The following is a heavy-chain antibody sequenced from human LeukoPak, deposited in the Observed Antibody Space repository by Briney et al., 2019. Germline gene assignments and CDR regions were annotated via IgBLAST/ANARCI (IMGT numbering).Heavy chain of an antibody. J-gene: IGHJ6*03. CDR3: ARDRVRGGSPYYMDV. V-gene: IGHV1-2*02. CDR2: INPNSGGT. CDR1: GYTFTGYY. Sequence: ASVKVSCKASGYTFTGYYMHWVRQAPGQGLEWMGWINPNSGGTNYAQKFQGRVTMTRDTSISTAYMELSRLKSDDTAVYYCARDRVRGGSPYYMDVWGKGTTDTVSS. D-gene: IGHD2-15*01.